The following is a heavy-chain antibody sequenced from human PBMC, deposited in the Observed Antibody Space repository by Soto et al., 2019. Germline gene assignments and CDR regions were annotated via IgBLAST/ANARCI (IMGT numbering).Heavy chain of an antibody. CDR1: GGSVSSNSAA. CDR2: TYYRSKWYN. V-gene: IGHV6-1*01. CDR3: ARGHPTGGRRGYYYYGMDV. D-gene: IGHD3-10*01. J-gene: IGHJ6*02. Sequence: QTLSLTGASSGGSVSSNSAACNWIRQSPSRGLEWLGRTYYRSKWYNDYAVSVKSRITINPDTSKNQFSLQLNSVTPEDTAVYYCARGHPTGGRRGYYYYGMDVWGQGTTVTVSS.